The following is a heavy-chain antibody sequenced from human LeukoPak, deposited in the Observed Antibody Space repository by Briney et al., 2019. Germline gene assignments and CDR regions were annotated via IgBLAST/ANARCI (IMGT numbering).Heavy chain of an antibody. CDR1: GGSISSYY. V-gene: IGHV4-59*12. D-gene: IGHD6-13*01. J-gene: IGHJ4*02. CDR2: IYYSGST. CDR3: ARRMRNVLYSSSWYRVGDPIDY. Sequence: PSETLSLTCTVSGGSISSYYWSWIRQPPGKGVEWIGYIYYSGSTNYNPSLKSRVTISVDTSKNQFSLKLSSVTAADTAVYYCARRMRNVLYSSSWYRVGDPIDYWGQGTLVTVSS.